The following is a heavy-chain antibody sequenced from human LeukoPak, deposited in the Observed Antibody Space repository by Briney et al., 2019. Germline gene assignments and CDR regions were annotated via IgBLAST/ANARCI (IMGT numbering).Heavy chain of an antibody. CDR3: ARGTIAVAVTDY. D-gene: IGHD6-19*01. V-gene: IGHV4-61*02. CDR1: GGSISSGSYY. J-gene: IGHJ4*02. Sequence: SETLSLTCTVSGGSISSGSYYWSWIRQPAGKGLEWIGRIYTSGSTNYNPSLKSRVTISVDTSKNQFSLKLSSVTAADTAVYYCARGTIAVAVTDYWGQGTLVTVSS. CDR2: IYTSGST.